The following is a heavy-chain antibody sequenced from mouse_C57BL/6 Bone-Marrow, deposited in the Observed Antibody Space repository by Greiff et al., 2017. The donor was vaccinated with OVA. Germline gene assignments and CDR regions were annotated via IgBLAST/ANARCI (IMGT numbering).Heavy chain of an antibody. CDR1: GFSFNTYA. CDR3: VRRSTVGYFDV. J-gene: IGHJ1*03. V-gene: IGHV10-1*01. Sequence: EVQVVESGGGLVQPKGSLKLSCAASGFSFNTYAMNWVRQAPGKGLEWVARIRSKSNNYATYYADSVKDRFTISRDDSESMLYLQMNNLKTEDTAMYYCVRRSTVGYFDVWGTGTTVTVSS. CDR2: IRSKSNNYAT. D-gene: IGHD1-1*01.